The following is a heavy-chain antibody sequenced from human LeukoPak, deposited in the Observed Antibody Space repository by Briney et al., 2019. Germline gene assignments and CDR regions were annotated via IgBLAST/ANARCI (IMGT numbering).Heavy chain of an antibody. CDR2: ISAYNGNT. Sequence: ASVKASCKASGYTFTSYGISWVRQAPGQGLEWMGWISAYNGNTNYAQKLQGRVTMTTDTSTSTAYMELRSLRSDDTAVYYCARDYSSGKGRGLFQHWGQGTLVTVSS. J-gene: IGHJ1*01. CDR3: ARDYSSGKGRGLFQH. V-gene: IGHV1-18*01. CDR1: GYTFTSYG. D-gene: IGHD6-19*01.